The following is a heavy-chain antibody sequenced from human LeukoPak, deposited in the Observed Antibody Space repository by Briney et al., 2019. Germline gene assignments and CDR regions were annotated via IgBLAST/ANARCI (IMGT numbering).Heavy chain of an antibody. CDR3: ARGFNSFDM. V-gene: IGHV3-72*01. CDR2: SRSKAKSYTT. D-gene: IGHD2-21*01. Sequence: GGSLRLSCVVSGFTFSDHYMDWVRQTPAKGLEWVARSRSKAKSYTTEYAASVKGRFTISRDDSKNSLYLQMNSLKTEDTAVHYCARGFNSFDMWGQGTMVTVSS. J-gene: IGHJ3*02. CDR1: GFTFSDHY.